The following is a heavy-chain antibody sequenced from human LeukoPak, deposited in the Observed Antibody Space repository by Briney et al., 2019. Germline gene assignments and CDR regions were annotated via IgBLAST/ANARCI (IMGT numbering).Heavy chain of an antibody. J-gene: IGHJ6*03. CDR3: ARGTNELSTGLYYYYYYMDV. CDR1: GGSFSGYY. Sequence: PSETLSLTCAVYGGSFSGYYGSWIRQPPGKGLEWIGEINHSGSTNYNPSLKSRVTISVDTSKNQFSLKLSSVTAADTAVYYCARGTNELSTGLYYYYYYMDVWGKGTTVTVSS. V-gene: IGHV4-34*01. D-gene: IGHD1-1*01. CDR2: INHSGST.